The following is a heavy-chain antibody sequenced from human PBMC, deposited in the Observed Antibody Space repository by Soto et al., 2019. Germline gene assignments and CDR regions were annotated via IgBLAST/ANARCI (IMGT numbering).Heavy chain of an antibody. CDR2: INPSGGST. CDR3: ARDRDSSGWYQGGEVGY. V-gene: IGHV1-46*03. J-gene: IGHJ4*02. Sequence: QVQLVQSGAEVKKPGASVKVSCKASGYTFTSYYMHWVRQAPGQGLEWMGIINPSGGSTSYAQKFQGRVTMTRDTSKSTVYMELSSLRSEDTAVYYCARDRDSSGWYQGGEVGYWGQGTLVTVSS. D-gene: IGHD6-19*01. CDR1: GYTFTSYY.